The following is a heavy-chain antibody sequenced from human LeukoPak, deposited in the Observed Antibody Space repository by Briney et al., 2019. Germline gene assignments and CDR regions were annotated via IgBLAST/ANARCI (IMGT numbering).Heavy chain of an antibody. CDR1: GFTFSTYG. J-gene: IGHJ4*02. D-gene: IGHD2-2*01. Sequence: GGSLRLSCAASGFTFSTYGMNWVRQAPGKGLEWIAYIGSSGINIYYGEYVKGRFTISRDNAKNSLYLQMNSLRAEDTAVYYCARGALGYCNSINCPQLDYWGQGTLVTVSS. CDR2: IGSSGINI. V-gene: IGHV3-48*03. CDR3: ARGALGYCNSINCPQLDY.